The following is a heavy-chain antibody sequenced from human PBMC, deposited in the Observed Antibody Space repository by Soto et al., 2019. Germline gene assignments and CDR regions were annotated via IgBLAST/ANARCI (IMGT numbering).Heavy chain of an antibody. J-gene: IGHJ6*02. Sequence: QVQLVQSGAEVKKPGASVKVSCKASGYTFTSYGISWVRQAPGQGHEWMGWISAYNGNTNYAQKLQGRVTMTTDTSASTAYMELRSLRSDDTAVYYCARVGYDSSSYSYYYYGMDVWGQGTTVTVSS. D-gene: IGHD3-22*01. CDR3: ARVGYDSSSYSYYYYGMDV. CDR2: ISAYNGNT. V-gene: IGHV1-18*01. CDR1: GYTFTSYG.